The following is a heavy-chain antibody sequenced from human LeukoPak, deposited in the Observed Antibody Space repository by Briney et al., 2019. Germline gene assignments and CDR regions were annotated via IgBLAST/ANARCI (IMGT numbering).Heavy chain of an antibody. V-gene: IGHV3-30-3*01. CDR3: ASPYYYDSSNLDY. D-gene: IGHD3-22*01. Sequence: PGRSLRLSCAASGFTFSSYAMHWVRQAPGKGLEWVAVISYDGSNKYYADSVKGRFTISRDNSKNTLYLQMNSLRAEDTAVYYCASPYYYDSSNLDYWGQGTLVTVSS. CDR2: ISYDGSNK. J-gene: IGHJ4*02. CDR1: GFTFSSYA.